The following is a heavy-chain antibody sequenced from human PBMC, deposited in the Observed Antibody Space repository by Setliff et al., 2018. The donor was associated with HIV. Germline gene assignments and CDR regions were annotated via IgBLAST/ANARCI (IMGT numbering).Heavy chain of an antibody. CDR3: ARGSGLAFDI. V-gene: IGHV3-72*01. D-gene: IGHD2-15*01. CDR2: SRNKANSYTT. J-gene: IGHJ3*02. Sequence: GGSLRLSCAASGFTFNNASMSWVRQAPGKGLEWVGRSRNKANSYTTEYAASVKGRFTISRDDSKNSLYLQMNSLKTEDTAVYYCARGSGLAFDIWGQGTMVTVSS. CDR1: GFTFNNAS.